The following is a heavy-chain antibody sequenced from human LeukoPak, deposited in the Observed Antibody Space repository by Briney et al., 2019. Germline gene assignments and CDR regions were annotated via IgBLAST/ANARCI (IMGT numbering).Heavy chain of an antibody. Sequence: ASVKVSCKASGYTFTGYYMHWVRQAPGQGLEWMGWINPNSGGTNYAQKFQGRVTMTRDTSISTAYMELSRLRSGDTAVYYCARDPYSSSWYSIPFDYWGQGTLVTVSS. CDR2: INPNSGGT. D-gene: IGHD6-13*01. CDR1: GYTFTGYY. CDR3: ARDPYSSSWYSIPFDY. J-gene: IGHJ4*02. V-gene: IGHV1-2*02.